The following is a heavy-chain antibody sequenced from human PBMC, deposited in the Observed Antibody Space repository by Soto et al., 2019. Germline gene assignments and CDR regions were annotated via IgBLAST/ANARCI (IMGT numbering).Heavy chain of an antibody. CDR1: GFTFSNYW. D-gene: IGHD6-13*01. CDR2: IDSDGSTT. J-gene: IGHJ5*02. V-gene: IGHV3-74*01. CDR3: ARDGIAAAGTSWFDP. Sequence: GGSLRLSCAASGFTFSNYWMHWVRQAPGKGLVWLSRIDSDGSTTSYADSVKGRVTITTDTSASTGYMELSSLRSEDTAVYYCARDGIAAAGTSWFDPWGQGTLVTVSS.